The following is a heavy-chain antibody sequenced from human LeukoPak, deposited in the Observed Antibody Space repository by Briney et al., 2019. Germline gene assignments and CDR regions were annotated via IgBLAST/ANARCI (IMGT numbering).Heavy chain of an antibody. D-gene: IGHD4-17*01. CDR2: INPNSGGT. V-gene: IGHV1-2*02. CDR1: GYTFTGYY. CDR3: ARDIYGDYVEINWFDP. J-gene: IGHJ5*02. Sequence: GASVKVSCKASGYTFTGYYMHWVRQAPGQGLEWMGWINPNSGGTNYAQKFQGRVTMTRDTSISTAYMEVSRLRSDDTAVYYCARDIYGDYVEINWFDPWGQGTLVTVSS.